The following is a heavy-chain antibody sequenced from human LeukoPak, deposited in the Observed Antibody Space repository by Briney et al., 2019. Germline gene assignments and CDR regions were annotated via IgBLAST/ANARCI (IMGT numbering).Heavy chain of an antibody. J-gene: IGHJ4*02. CDR2: SCRGGST. CDR3: ARERNLEVAVAGTIFDY. CDR1: GFTVSGNY. D-gene: IGHD6-19*01. Sequence: GGSLRLSCAASGFTVSGNYMSWVRQAPGKGLEWVSVSCRGGSTYYADSVKGRFTISRDNSKNTLYLQMKSLRAEDTAVYYCARERNLEVAVAGTIFDYWGQGTLVTVSS. V-gene: IGHV3-66*01.